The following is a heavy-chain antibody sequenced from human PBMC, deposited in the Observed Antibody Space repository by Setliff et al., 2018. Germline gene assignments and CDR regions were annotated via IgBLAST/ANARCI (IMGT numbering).Heavy chain of an antibody. V-gene: IGHV4-34*01. CDR3: ARTFYYDDSGSNRLLYYFDY. J-gene: IGHJ4*02. CDR2: SDHGGNT. D-gene: IGHD3-22*01. Sequence: SETLSLTCSVYGESFSNNYWSWIRQSPGKGLEWIGESDHGGNTTIHPSLKSRLTITKDTSKNQVVLTMTGMDPVDAATYYCARTFYYDDSGSNRLLYYFDYWGQGALVTVSS. CDR1: GESFSNNY.